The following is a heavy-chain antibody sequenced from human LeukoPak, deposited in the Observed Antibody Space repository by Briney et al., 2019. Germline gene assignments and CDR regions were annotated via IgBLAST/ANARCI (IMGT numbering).Heavy chain of an antibody. CDR1: GDSISSSGNF. CDR3: ARTVLAVAGTELGWFDP. CDR2: IYYSEIT. J-gene: IGHJ5*02. V-gene: IGHV4-39*07. D-gene: IGHD6-19*01. Sequence: SETLSLTCTVTGDSISSSGNFWAWIRQPPGKGLEWIGNIYYSEITYSNPSLKSRLTIPVDTSKNQFSLSLSSVTAADTAVYYCARTVLAVAGTELGWFDPWGPGTLVTVSS.